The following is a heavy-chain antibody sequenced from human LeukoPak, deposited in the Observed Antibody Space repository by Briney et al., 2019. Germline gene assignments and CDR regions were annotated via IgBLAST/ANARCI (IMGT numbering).Heavy chain of an antibody. CDR2: INPNSGGT. CDR1: GCTFTGYF. J-gene: IGHJ4*02. CDR3: ARESDSSLTFIDY. V-gene: IGHV1-2*02. Sequence: GASVTVSCKASGCTFTGYFMHWLRPPPGQGRAWMGWINPNSGGTNYAQKFQDRVTMTRDTSISTAYMELSRLRSDDTAVYYCARESDSSLTFIDYWGQGTLVTVSS. D-gene: IGHD4-11*01.